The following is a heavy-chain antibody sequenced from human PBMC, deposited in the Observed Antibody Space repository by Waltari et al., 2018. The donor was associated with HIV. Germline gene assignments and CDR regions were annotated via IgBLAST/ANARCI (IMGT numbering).Heavy chain of an antibody. J-gene: IGHJ4*02. V-gene: IGHV3-74*03. CDR2: SNSDGSST. CDR3: ASLAGSSNWRGDY. Sequence: EVKLVESGGGSVQPVGSLRLSCAASGFTFSDYWMHWVRQAPGKGLVWVSRSNSDGSSTMYADSVKGRFTISRDNAKNTLFLQMNSLRAEDTAVYYCASLAGSSNWRGDYWGQGTLVTVSS. CDR1: GFTFSDYW. D-gene: IGHD6-13*01.